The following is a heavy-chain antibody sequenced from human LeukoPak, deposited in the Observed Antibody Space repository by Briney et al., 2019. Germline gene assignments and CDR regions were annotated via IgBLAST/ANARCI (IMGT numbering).Heavy chain of an antibody. CDR3: ARDEKYNWNDVAWFDP. Sequence: PSETLSLTCTVSGGSITSSPYHWAWIRQPPGKGLEWIGSIYYSGSTYYNPSLKSRVTISVDTSKNQFSLKLNSVTAADTAVYYCARDEKYNWNDVAWFDPWGQGTLVTVSS. D-gene: IGHD1-20*01. CDR2: IYYSGST. V-gene: IGHV4-39*02. CDR1: GGSITSSPYH. J-gene: IGHJ5*02.